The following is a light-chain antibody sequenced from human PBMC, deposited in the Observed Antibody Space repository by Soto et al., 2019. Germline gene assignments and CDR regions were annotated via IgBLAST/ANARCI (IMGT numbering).Light chain of an antibody. CDR1: QSVSSY. CDR2: DAS. CDR3: QQRSNWPPS. Sequence: EIVLTQSPATLSLSPGERATLSCRASQSVSSYFAWYQQKPGQAPRLLIYDASNRATGIPARFSGSGSGTDFTLTISSLEPEDFAVYYWQQRSNWPPSFGQGTRLEIK. J-gene: IGKJ5*01. V-gene: IGKV3-11*01.